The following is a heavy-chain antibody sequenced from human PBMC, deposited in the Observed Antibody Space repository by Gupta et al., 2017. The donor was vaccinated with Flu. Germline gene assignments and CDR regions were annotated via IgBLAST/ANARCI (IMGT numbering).Heavy chain of an antibody. CDR2: INQSGST. Sequence: QVQLQQWGAGLLKPSETLSLTCAVYGGSFSGYYWSWIRQPPGKGLEWIGEINQSGSTNYNPSLKSRVTISVDTSKNQFSLKLSSVTAADTAVYYCARGTIAAVTTDYWGQGTLVTVSS. J-gene: IGHJ4*02. CDR1: GGSFSGYY. V-gene: IGHV4-34*01. D-gene: IGHD6-13*01. CDR3: ARGTIAAVTTDY.